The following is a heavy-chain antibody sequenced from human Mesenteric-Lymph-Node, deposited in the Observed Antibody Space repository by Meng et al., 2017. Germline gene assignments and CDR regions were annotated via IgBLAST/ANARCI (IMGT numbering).Heavy chain of an antibody. D-gene: IGHD3-16*01. CDR1: GYTFTSNN. Sequence: QVELVQSGAEVKKPGASVKLSCKASGYTFTSNNMHWVRQAPGQGLEWLGIVSPNAGTKTYAQKFQGRVTMTTDTSTSTAYMELRSLRSDDTAVYYCARGSQVEGLIDYWGQGTLVTVSS. CDR3: ARGSQVEGLIDY. J-gene: IGHJ4*02. V-gene: IGHV1-46*01. CDR2: VSPNAGTK.